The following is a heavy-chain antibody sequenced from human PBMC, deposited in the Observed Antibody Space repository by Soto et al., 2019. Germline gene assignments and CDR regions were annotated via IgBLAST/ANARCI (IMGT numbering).Heavy chain of an antibody. D-gene: IGHD1-1*01. J-gene: IGHJ3*01. V-gene: IGHV5-51*01. Sequence: GESLKISCKASGYIFFDYWIAWVRQIPDNGLEWVAIVYPGHSDIRYNPSLEGQVTISADKSINTAYLQWSSLKASDTAMYYCARVALATSANDAFDVWGQGTMVTVSS. CDR1: GYIFFDYW. CDR2: VYPGHSDI. CDR3: ARVALATSANDAFDV.